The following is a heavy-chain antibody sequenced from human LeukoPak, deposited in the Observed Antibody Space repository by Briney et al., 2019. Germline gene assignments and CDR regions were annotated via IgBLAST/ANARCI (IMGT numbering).Heavy chain of an antibody. D-gene: IGHD2-2*01. CDR3: ARDPRWLTPDCTSTSCYENYFDP. Sequence: SETLSLTCAVSGYSISTSYQWAWVRQPPGETLEGIGSIYDERIAHYNPPLKSRVTISVDTSNNHFSLRLSSVTAADTAVYYCARDPRWLTPDCTSTSCYENYFDPWGQGTLVTVSS. J-gene: IGHJ5*02. CDR2: IYDERIA. CDR1: GYSISTSYQ. V-gene: IGHV4-38-2*02.